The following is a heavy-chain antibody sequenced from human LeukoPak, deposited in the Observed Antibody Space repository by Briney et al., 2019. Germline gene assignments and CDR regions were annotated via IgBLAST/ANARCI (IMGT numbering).Heavy chain of an antibody. CDR3: ARTYDYVWGSYRSHSFDS. Sequence: PSETLSLTCTVSGYSISSGYYWGWIRQPPGKGLEWIGSLYHTGSAYYNPSLKSRVTISMDVSKNHFSLKLSSVTAADTAVYYCARTYDYVWGSYRSHSFDSWGQGTLVTVSS. CDR2: LYHTGSA. D-gene: IGHD3-16*02. CDR1: GYSISSGYY. V-gene: IGHV4-38-2*02. J-gene: IGHJ4*02.